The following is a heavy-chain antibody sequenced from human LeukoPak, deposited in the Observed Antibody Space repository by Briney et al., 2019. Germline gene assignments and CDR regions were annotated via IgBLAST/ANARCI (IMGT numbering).Heavy chain of an antibody. CDR1: GFNLRDYW. V-gene: IGHV3-74*01. J-gene: IGHJ5*02. CDR2: LGTDGTYT. Sequence: PGGSLRLSCAASGFNLRDYWMHWVRQAPGKGLVWVSRLGTDGTYTNYADSVTGRFTISRDNAKNTLYLQMDSLRAEDTSFYYCVRDPSNSGNWFDLWGRGTVVSVSS. D-gene: IGHD4-23*01. CDR3: VRDPSNSGNWFDL.